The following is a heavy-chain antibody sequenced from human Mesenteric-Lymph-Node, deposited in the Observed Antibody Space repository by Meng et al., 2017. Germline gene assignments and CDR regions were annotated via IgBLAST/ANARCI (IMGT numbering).Heavy chain of an antibody. CDR2: INTDGSNT. Sequence: EVQLVVSGVGLFQPVWSLRLSCAASGFSFSNYWMHWVRQAPGKGRVWVSFINTDGSNTAYADSVKGRFTISRDNAKNTLYLQMNSLRVEDTAIYYCADITAGFWGQGTLVTVSS. J-gene: IGHJ4*02. CDR1: GFSFSNYW. V-gene: IGHV3-74*01. CDR3: ADITAGF. D-gene: IGHD3-10*01.